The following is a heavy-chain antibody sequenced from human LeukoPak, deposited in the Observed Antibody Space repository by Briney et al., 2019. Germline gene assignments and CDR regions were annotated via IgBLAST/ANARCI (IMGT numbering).Heavy chain of an antibody. CDR1: AHNFTDYW. J-gene: IGHJ5*02. CDR3: ARRVYYYEGRGYFLGWFDP. V-gene: IGHV5-51*01. Sequence: GQSLNISSKGSAHNFTDYWIGWVRQMPGKGLEWMGIIYPGDSDTRYSPSFQGQVTISVDNSLNTPYLPWTSLKASHSAIYNCARRVYYYEGRGYFLGWFDPWGQGTLVTVSS. D-gene: IGHD3-22*01. CDR2: IYPGDSDT.